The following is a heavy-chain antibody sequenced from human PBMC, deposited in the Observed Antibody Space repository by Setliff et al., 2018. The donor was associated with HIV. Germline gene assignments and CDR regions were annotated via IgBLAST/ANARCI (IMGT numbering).Heavy chain of an antibody. J-gene: IGHJ5*02. Sequence: PSETLSLTCTVSGGSISSGSYYWSWIRQPAGKGLEWIGHIYTSGSTNYNPSLKSRVTISADTSKNQFSLKLNSVTAADTAVYYCASRIYYYDSSRVLREEGFDPWGQGTLVTVSS. CDR1: GGSISSGSYY. CDR2: IYTSGST. CDR3: ASRIYYYDSSRVLREEGFDP. D-gene: IGHD3-22*01. V-gene: IGHV4-61*09.